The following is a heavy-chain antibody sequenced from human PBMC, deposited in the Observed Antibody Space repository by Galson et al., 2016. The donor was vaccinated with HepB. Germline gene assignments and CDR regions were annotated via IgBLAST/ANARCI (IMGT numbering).Heavy chain of an antibody. D-gene: IGHD2-2*01. Sequence: SLRLSCAASGFTFSSYGMHWVRQAPGKGLEWVAVIWYDGGKKYYADSVKGRFAISRDNSKNTLYLQMNSLRAEDTAVYYCASACSSTTCYGDFNCWGQGTLVTVSS. CDR1: GFTFSSYG. J-gene: IGHJ4*02. CDR3: ASACSSTTCYGDFNC. V-gene: IGHV3-33*01. CDR2: IWYDGGKK.